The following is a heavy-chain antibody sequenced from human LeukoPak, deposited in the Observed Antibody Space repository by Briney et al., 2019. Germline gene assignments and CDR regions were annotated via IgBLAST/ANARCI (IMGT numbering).Heavy chain of an antibody. D-gene: IGHD6-19*01. J-gene: IGHJ4*02. CDR3: ARSSGWGFDY. CDR1: GFXFNNYR. V-gene: IGHV3-7*04. Sequence: GGSLRLFCSASGFXFNNYRISWVRQAPGKGLEWVAGIKQDGSEKYYVDSVKGRFTISRDNAESSLYLQMSSLRAEDTAVYYCARSSGWGFDYWGQGTLVTVSS. CDR2: IKQDGSEK.